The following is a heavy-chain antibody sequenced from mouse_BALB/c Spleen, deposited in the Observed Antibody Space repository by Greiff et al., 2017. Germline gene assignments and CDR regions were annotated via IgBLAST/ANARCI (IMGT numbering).Heavy chain of an antibody. CDR3: ARGQGDGYFYYAMDY. D-gene: IGHD2-3*01. CDR2: INSNGGST. Sequence: DVKLVESGGGLVQPGGSLKLSCAASGFTFSSYGMSWVRQTPDKRLELVATINSNGGSTYYPDSVKGRFTISRDNAKNTLYLQMSSLRSEDTAMYYCARGQGDGYFYYAMDYWGQGTSVTVSS. V-gene: IGHV5-6-3*01. J-gene: IGHJ4*01. CDR1: GFTFSSYG.